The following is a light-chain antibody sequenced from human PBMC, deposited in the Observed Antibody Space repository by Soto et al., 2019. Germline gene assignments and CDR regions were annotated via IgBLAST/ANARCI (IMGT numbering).Light chain of an antibody. CDR1: QTISNY. J-gene: IGKJ4*01. CDR2: AAA. V-gene: IGKV1-39*01. Sequence: DIQMTQSPSSLSASVGDRVTITCRASQTISNYLNWYQQKSGQAPKLLIYAAASLQSGVPSRFSGSGSGTDFTLTIRTLQPEDFATYYCQQSYSTHTTFGGGTKVDIK. CDR3: QQSYSTHTT.